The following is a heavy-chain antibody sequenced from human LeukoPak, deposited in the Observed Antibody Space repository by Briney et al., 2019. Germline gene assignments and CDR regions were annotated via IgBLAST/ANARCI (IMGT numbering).Heavy chain of an antibody. CDR1: GGSISSYY. CDR3: TREGLGIESFDY. J-gene: IGHJ4*02. V-gene: IGHV4-4*07. CDR2: IYTSGST. D-gene: IGHD7-27*01. Sequence: SETLSLTCTVSGGSISSYYWSWIRQPAGKGLEWIGRIYTSGSTNYNPSLKSRVTISQDTSKNQFSLKLRSVTAADTAVYFCTREGLGIESFDYWGQGTLVTVSS.